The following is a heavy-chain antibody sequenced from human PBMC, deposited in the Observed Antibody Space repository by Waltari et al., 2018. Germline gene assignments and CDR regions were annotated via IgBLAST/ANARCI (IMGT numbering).Heavy chain of an antibody. CDR3: ARPSYDFWSGENWFDP. J-gene: IGHJ5*02. CDR2: IYWNDDK. V-gene: IGHV2-5*01. Sequence: QITLKESGPTLVKPTQTLTLTCTFSGFSLSTSGVGVGWLRQPPGKALEWLALIYWNDDKRYSPSLKSRHTITKDTSKNQVVLTMTNMDPVDTATYYCARPSYDFWSGENWFDPWGQGTLVTVSS. CDR1: GFSLSTSGVG. D-gene: IGHD3-3*01.